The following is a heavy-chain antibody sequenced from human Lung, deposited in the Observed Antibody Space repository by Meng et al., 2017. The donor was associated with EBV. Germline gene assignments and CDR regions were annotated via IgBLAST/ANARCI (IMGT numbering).Heavy chain of an antibody. Sequence: QVQLQQWGEGLLKPSETLSLTFAVYGGSFSGYYWSWIRQPPGKGLEWIGEINHSGSTNYNPSLKGRVTISVDTSKNQFSLKLSSVTAADTAVYYCAGRPRTTVTRFDYWGQGTLVTVSS. CDR3: AGRPRTTVTRFDY. CDR2: INHSGST. V-gene: IGHV4-34*01. CDR1: GGSFSGYY. D-gene: IGHD4-11*01. J-gene: IGHJ4*02.